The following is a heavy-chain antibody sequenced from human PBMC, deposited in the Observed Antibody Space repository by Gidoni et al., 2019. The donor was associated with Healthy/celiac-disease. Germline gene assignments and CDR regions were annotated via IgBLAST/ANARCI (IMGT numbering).Heavy chain of an antibody. CDR1: VFTFSDYT. D-gene: IGHD1-26*01. J-gene: IGHJ6*02. V-gene: IGHV3-11*06. CDR3: ARSPLSGSYSGHYYYYYGMDV. CDR2: ISSSSSYT. Sequence: QVQLVESGGGLFTPGGSLRLSCAASVFTFSDYTMSWIRQAPGKGLGWVSYISSSSSYTNYADSVKGRFTISRDNAKNSLYLQMNSLRAEDTAVYYCARSPLSGSYSGHYYYYYGMDVWGQGTTVTVSS.